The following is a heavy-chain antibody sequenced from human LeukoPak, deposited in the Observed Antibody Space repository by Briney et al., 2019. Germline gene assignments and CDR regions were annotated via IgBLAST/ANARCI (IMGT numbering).Heavy chain of an antibody. CDR3: AVSSGYDSMNFDY. Sequence: PSETLSLTCAVYGGSFSGYYWSWIRQPPGKGLEWIGEINHSGSTNYNPSLKSRVTISVDTSKNQFSLKLSSVTAADTAVYYCAVSSGYDSMNFDYWGQGTLVTVSS. CDR2: INHSGST. D-gene: IGHD5-12*01. CDR1: GGSFSGYY. V-gene: IGHV4-34*01. J-gene: IGHJ4*02.